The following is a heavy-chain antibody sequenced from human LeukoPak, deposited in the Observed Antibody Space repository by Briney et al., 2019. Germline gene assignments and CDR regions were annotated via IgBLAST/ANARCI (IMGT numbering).Heavy chain of an antibody. CDR3: ARESGKFDY. CDR1: GLPIGDFA. V-gene: IGHV3-43*02. Sequence: GGSLRLSCVASGLPIGDFAMHWVRQAPGKGLEWVSLISGDGVSTFYADSVKGRFSISRDNSKNSLSLEMNSLRTEDTAMYYCARESGKFDYWGQGTLVAVSS. CDR2: ISGDGVST. J-gene: IGHJ4*02.